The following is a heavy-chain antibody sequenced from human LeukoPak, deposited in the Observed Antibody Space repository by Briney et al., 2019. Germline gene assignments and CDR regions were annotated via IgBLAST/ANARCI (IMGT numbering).Heavy chain of an antibody. D-gene: IGHD4-17*01. CDR1: GFTFNSYG. CDR2: IWYDGSNE. J-gene: IGHJ6*02. CDR3: AGDYGEYYYGMDV. V-gene: IGHV3-33*01. Sequence: PGRSLRLSCAASGFTFNSYGMHWVRQAPGKGLEWVAVIWYDGSNEYYADSVKGRFTISRDNSKNTLYLQMNGLRAEDTAVYYCAGDYGEYYYGMDVWGQGTTVTVSS.